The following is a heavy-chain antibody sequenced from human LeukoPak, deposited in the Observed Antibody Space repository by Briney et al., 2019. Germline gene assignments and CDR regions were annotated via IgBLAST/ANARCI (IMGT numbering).Heavy chain of an antibody. V-gene: IGHV4-31*03. Sequence: RSQTLSLTCTVSGGSISSGGYYWSWIRQHPGKGLEWIGYIHYSGSTYYTASLKSRITISVATSKDQFALKLNSVTAADTAVYYCARVIVLRGRHIDSWGQGTLVTVSS. J-gene: IGHJ4*02. CDR3: ARVIVLRGRHIDS. CDR1: GGSISSGGYY. CDR2: IHYSGST. D-gene: IGHD3-10*01.